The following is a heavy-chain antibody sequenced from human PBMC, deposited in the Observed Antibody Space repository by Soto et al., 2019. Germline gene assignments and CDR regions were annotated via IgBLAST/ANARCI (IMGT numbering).Heavy chain of an antibody. CDR3: ASENDLGTGWFDP. V-gene: IGHV1-69*01. D-gene: IGHD1-1*01. CDR1: GGTFSSYA. J-gene: IGHJ5*02. CDR2: IITIFGTA. Sequence: QVQLVQSGAEVKKPGSSVKVSCKASGGTFSSYAISWVRQAPGQGLEWMGGIITIFGTANYAQKFQGRVTITADESTSTAYMELSRLRSEDTAVYYCASENDLGTGWFDPWGQGTLVTVSS.